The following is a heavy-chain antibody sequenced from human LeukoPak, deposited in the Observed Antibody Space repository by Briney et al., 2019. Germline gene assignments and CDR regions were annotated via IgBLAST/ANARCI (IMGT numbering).Heavy chain of an antibody. CDR3: ARDKNGYYYDSSGYYYFDY. CDR1: GGTFSSYA. J-gene: IGHJ4*02. Sequence: GASVKVSCKASGGTFSSYAISWVRQAPGQGLEWMGRIIPIFGTANYAQKFQGRVTITADKSTSTAYMELSSLRSEDTAVYYCARDKNGYYYDSSGYYYFDYWGQGTLVTVSS. CDR2: IIPIFGTA. D-gene: IGHD3-22*01. V-gene: IGHV1-69*06.